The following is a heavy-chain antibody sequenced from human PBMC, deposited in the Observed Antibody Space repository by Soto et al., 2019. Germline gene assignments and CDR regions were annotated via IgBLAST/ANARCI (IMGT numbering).Heavy chain of an antibody. V-gene: IGHV3-23*01. D-gene: IGHD3-22*01. Sequence: GGSLRLSCAASGFTFSSYAMSWVRQAPGKGLEWVSAISGSGGSTYYADSVKGRFTISRDNSKNTLYLQLNSLRAEDTAVYYCAKXRGRDYYDSSGPLNFDYWGPGTLVTVSS. CDR3: AKXRGRDYYDSSGPLNFDY. CDR2: ISGSGGST. J-gene: IGHJ4*02. CDR1: GFTFSSYA.